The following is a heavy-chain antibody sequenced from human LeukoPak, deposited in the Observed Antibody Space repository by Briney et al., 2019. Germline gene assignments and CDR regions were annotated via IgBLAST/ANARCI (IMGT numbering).Heavy chain of an antibody. V-gene: IGHV3-48*03. CDR2: ISNSGSSI. CDR1: GFTFSNYE. Sequence: GGSLRLSCAASGFTFSNYEMSWVCQAPGKGLEWVSYISNSGSSIYYADSVKGRFTISRDNAKNSLYLQMNSLRGEDTAVYYCARVGRSTVGGYWGQGTLVTVSS. J-gene: IGHJ4*02. CDR3: ARVGRSTVGGY. D-gene: IGHD4-23*01.